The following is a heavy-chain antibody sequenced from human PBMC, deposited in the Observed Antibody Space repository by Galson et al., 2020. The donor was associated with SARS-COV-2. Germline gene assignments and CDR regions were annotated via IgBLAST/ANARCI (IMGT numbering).Heavy chain of an antibody. D-gene: IGHD3-10*01. J-gene: IGHJ6*02. CDR3: AGLGSSPHHYYYGLDV. CDR1: GFSLRTSGVG. CDR2: IYWDDDK. Sequence: SGPTLVKPTQTLTLTCTFSGFSLRTSGVGVGWIRQPPGKALECLALIYWDDDKRYSPSLKSRLSITKDTSKNQVVLTMTNVDPVDTGTYYCAGLGSSPHHYYYGLDVWGQGTTVTVSS. V-gene: IGHV2-5*02.